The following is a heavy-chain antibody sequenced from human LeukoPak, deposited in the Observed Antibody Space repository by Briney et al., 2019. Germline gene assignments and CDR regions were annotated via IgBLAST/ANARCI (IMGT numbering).Heavy chain of an antibody. Sequence: GGSLRLSCTASGFTFRSYEMNWVRQAPGKGLEWVSYIGFTDSPIYYADSVKGRFTISRDNAKNSPYLQMNSLRAEDTAVYYCARVGGLFGGNPYDAFDMWGQGTMVTVSS. CDR2: IGFTDSPI. CDR3: ARVGGLFGGNPYDAFDM. D-gene: IGHD4-23*01. V-gene: IGHV3-48*03. J-gene: IGHJ3*02. CDR1: GFTFRSYE.